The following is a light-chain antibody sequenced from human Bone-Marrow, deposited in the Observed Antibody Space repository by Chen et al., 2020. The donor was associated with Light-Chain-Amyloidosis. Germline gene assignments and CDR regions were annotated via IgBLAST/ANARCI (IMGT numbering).Light chain of an antibody. CDR2: EDD. Sequence: NFMLTQPHSVSESPGKTVIISCTRSSGSIATNYVQWYQQRPGSSPTTVIYEDDQRPSGVPDRFSGSIDRTSNSASLAISGLKTEDEADYYCQSYQGSSQGVFGGGTKLTVL. CDR1: SGSIATNY. V-gene: IGLV6-57*01. CDR3: QSYQGSSQGV. J-gene: IGLJ3*02.